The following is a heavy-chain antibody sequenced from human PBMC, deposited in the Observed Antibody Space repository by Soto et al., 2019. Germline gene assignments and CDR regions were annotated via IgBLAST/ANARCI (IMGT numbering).Heavy chain of an antibody. J-gene: IGHJ3*02. Sequence: EVQLVESGGGLVQPGRSLRLSCAASGFTFDEYAMHWVRQAPGKGLEWVSGISWNSGSIGYADSVKGRFTISRDNAKNSLYLQMKSLTAEDTALYYCAKSMYSSSSGSFDIWGHGTMVTVSS. CDR2: ISWNSGSI. CDR3: AKSMYSSSSGSFDI. V-gene: IGHV3-9*01. CDR1: GFTFDEYA. D-gene: IGHD6-6*01.